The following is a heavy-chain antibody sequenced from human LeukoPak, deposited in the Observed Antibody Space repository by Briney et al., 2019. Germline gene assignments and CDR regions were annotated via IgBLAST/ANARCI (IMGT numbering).Heavy chain of an antibody. CDR3: ARGDFWSPFDAFDI. CDR1: GGSFSGYY. J-gene: IGHJ3*02. D-gene: IGHD3-3*01. V-gene: IGHV4-34*01. CDR2: INHSGST. Sequence: SETLSLTCAVYGGSFSGYYWSWIRQPPGKGLEWIGEINHSGSTNYNPSLKSRVTISVDTSKNQFSLRLSSVTAADTAVYYCARGDFWSPFDAFDIWGQGTMVTVSS.